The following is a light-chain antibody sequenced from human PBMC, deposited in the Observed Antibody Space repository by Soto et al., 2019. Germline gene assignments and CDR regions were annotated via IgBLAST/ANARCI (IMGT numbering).Light chain of an antibody. V-gene: IGKV3D-15*01. Sequence: EIVMSQSPATVSVSPGERATLSCRASHSVSSNLAWYQQKPGQAPRLLIYDASNRATGIPARFSGSGSGTDFTLTISRLEPEDCAVYYCQQYGNSPALTFGGGTKVDIK. CDR1: HSVSSN. CDR2: DAS. CDR3: QQYGNSPALT. J-gene: IGKJ4*01.